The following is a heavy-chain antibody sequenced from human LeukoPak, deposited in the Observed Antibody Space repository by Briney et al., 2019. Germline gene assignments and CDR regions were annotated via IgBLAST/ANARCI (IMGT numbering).Heavy chain of an antibody. Sequence: GASVKVSCKASGGTFSSYAISWVRQAPGQGLEWMGGIIPIFGTANYAQKFQGRVTITADESTSTAYMELSSLRSEDTAVYYCASSYYDFWSAYSGGVWGQGTLVTVS. D-gene: IGHD3-3*01. J-gene: IGHJ4*02. CDR1: GGTFSSYA. CDR2: IIPIFGTA. CDR3: ASSYYDFWSAYSGGV. V-gene: IGHV1-69*13.